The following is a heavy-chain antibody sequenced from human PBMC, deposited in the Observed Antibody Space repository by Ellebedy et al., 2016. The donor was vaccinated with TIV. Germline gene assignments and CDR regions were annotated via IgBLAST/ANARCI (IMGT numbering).Heavy chain of an antibody. Sequence: SETLSLTCTVSGGSISSYYWSWIRQPPGKGLKWIGYIYYNGSTNYNPSLKSRVTISVDTSKNQFSLKLSSVTAADTAVYYCARGSRLVGAFDYWGQGTLVTVSS. J-gene: IGHJ4*02. V-gene: IGHV4-59*01. D-gene: IGHD1-26*01. CDR2: IYYNGST. CDR1: GGSISSYY. CDR3: ARGSRLVGAFDY.